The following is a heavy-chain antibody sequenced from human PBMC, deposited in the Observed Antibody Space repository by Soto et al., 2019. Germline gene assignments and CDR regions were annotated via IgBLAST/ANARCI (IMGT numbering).Heavy chain of an antibody. CDR2: ISSSSSYI. J-gene: IGHJ3*02. Sequence: GGSLRLSCAASGFTFSSYSMNWVRQAPGKGLEWVSSISSSSSYIYYADSVKGRFTISRDSAKNSLYLQMNSLRAEDTAVYYCARGFCSSTSCYDAFDIWGQGTMVTVSS. D-gene: IGHD2-2*01. CDR3: ARGFCSSTSCYDAFDI. V-gene: IGHV3-21*01. CDR1: GFTFSSYS.